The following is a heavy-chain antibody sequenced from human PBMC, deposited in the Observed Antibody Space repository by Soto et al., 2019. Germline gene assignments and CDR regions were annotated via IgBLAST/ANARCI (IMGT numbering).Heavy chain of an antibody. CDR1: GFILSDCA. J-gene: IGHJ6*03. Sequence: EVQLVESGGGLVQPGGSLRLSCATSGFILSDCAMNWVRQAPGKGLEWVSYISSSSSVIDYADSVKGRFTVSRDNGRHQLYLQMTRVRAEDTAVYYCAIDLSWGSNRYYSMDVWGKGTTVTVSS. CDR3: AIDLSWGSNRYYSMDV. CDR2: ISSSSSVI. D-gene: IGHD3-16*01. V-gene: IGHV3-48*01.